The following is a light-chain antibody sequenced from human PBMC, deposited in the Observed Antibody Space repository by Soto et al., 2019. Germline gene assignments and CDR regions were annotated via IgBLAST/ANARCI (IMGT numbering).Light chain of an antibody. CDR3: SSYTSSSTLDDVV. CDR1: SSDVGGYNY. J-gene: IGLJ2*01. CDR2: DVS. V-gene: IGLV2-14*01. Sequence: QSALTQPASVSGSPGQSITISCTGTSSDVGGYNYVSWYQQHPGKAPKLMIYDVSNRPSGVSNRFSGSKSGNMASLTISGLQAEDEADYYCSSYTSSSTLDDVVFGGGTKLTVL.